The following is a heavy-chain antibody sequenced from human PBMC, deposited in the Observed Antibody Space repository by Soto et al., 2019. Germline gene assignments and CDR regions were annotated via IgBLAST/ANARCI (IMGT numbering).Heavy chain of an antibody. CDR3: ARYRNYSRGYYLDYFYY. D-gene: IGHD3-22*01. Sequence: PSATLPHTYTFSCEIIRNSYHWGWIRQPAGKGLEWIGRIHTSGSTNYNPSLKSRVTMSVDTSKNQLSLKLSSVTAADTAVYFCARYRNYSRGYYLDYFYYCGLGMLVT. V-gene: IGHV4-4*07. CDR1: CEIIRNSYH. CDR2: IHTSGST. J-gene: IGHJ4*02.